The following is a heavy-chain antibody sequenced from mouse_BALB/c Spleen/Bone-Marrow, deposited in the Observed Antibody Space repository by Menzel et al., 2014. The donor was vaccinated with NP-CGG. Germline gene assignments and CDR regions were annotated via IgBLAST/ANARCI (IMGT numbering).Heavy chain of an antibody. J-gene: IGHJ4*01. CDR3: ARLTVWGAMDY. V-gene: IGHV4-2*02. Sequence: EVQVVESGGGLVQPGGSLNLSCAASGFDFSRYWMSWARQAPGKGQEWIGEINPGSSTINYTPSLKDKFIISRDNAKNTLYLQMSKVRPEDTALYYCARLTVWGAMDYWGQGTSVTVSS. CDR2: INPGSSTI. D-gene: IGHD2-10*02. CDR1: GFDFSRYW.